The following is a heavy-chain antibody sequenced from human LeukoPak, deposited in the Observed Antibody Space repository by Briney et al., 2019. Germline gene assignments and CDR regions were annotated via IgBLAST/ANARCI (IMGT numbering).Heavy chain of an antibody. CDR3: ARGGTFGYDFWSGYLTFDY. Sequence: SETLSLTCAVYGGPFSGYYWSWIRQPPGKGLEWIGEINHSGSTNYNPSLKSRVTISVDTSKNQFSLKLSSVAAADTAVYYCARGGTFGYDFWSGYLTFDYWGQGTLVTVSS. CDR2: INHSGST. CDR1: GGPFSGYY. V-gene: IGHV4-34*01. J-gene: IGHJ4*02. D-gene: IGHD3-3*01.